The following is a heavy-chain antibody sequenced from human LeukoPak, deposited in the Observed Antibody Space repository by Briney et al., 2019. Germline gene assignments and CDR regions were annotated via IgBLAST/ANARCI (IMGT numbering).Heavy chain of an antibody. Sequence: GSLRLSCAASGFTFSSYEMNWVRQAPGKGLEWVSYISSSGSTIYYADSVKGRFTISRDNAKNSLYLQMNSLRAEDTAVYYCARVGYSYGYSYYYYMDVWGKGTTVTVSS. CDR3: ARVGYSYGYSYYYYMDV. V-gene: IGHV3-48*03. D-gene: IGHD5-18*01. J-gene: IGHJ6*03. CDR2: ISSSGSTI. CDR1: GFTFSSYE.